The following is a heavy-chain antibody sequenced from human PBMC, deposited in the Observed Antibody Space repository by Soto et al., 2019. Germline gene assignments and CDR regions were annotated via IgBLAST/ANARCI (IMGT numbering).Heavy chain of an antibody. CDR1: DDSITGGGYY. CDR3: ATGGSGTYQV. J-gene: IGHJ4*01. CDR2: IYYRGST. D-gene: IGHD3-10*01. Sequence: SETLSLTCSVSDDSITGGGYYWSWIRQHPAKGLEWIGSIYYRGSTYYNPSLRSRGTISLDPSQARLSLRLTSLTAADTATYYCATGGSGTYQVWCHGPLLTVSS. V-gene: IGHV4-31*02.